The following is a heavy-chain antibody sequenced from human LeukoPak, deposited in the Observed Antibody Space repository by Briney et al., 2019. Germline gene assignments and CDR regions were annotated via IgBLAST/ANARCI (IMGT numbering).Heavy chain of an antibody. V-gene: IGHV4-61*01. CDR3: ARAPYYDILTGYQRASPPHWWFDP. Sequence: SETQSLTCTVSGGSVSSGSYYGSWIRQPPGKGLEWIGYIYYGGSTNYNPSLKSRVTISVDTSKNQFSLKLSSVTAADTAVYYCARAPYYDILTGYQRASPPHWWFDPWGQGALVTVSS. CDR1: GGSVSSGSYY. D-gene: IGHD3-9*01. J-gene: IGHJ5*02. CDR2: IYYGGST.